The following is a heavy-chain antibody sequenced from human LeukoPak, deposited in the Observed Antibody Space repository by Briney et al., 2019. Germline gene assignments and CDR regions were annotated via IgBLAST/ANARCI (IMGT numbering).Heavy chain of an antibody. Sequence: GGSLRLSCAASGFTFSDYYMSWVRQAPGKGLEWVSSISSSSSYIYSADSVKGRFTISRDNAKNSLYLQMNSLRGEDTAVYYCARDSARRDGYNFDYWGQGTLVTVSS. J-gene: IGHJ4*02. D-gene: IGHD5-24*01. V-gene: IGHV3-21*01. CDR2: ISSSSSYI. CDR1: GFTFSDYY. CDR3: ARDSARRDGYNFDY.